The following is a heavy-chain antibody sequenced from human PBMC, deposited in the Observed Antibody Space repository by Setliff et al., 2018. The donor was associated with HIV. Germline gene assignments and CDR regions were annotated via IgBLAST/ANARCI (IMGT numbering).Heavy chain of an antibody. CDR2: ISGSSSSI. Sequence: GESLKISCAASGFSFSDHSLTWVRQAPGKGLEWVSYISGSSSSIFYAESVKGRFTISRDNAKNSLYLQMNSLRVEDTAVYYCARVDFWSGWSGYPYYMDVWGKGTTVTVSS. J-gene: IGHJ6*03. V-gene: IGHV3-48*01. D-gene: IGHD3-3*01. CDR1: GFSFSDHS. CDR3: ARVDFWSGWSGYPYYMDV.